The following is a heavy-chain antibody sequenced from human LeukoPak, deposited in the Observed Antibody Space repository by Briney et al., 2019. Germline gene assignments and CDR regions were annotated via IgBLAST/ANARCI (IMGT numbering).Heavy chain of an antibody. CDR1: GYTFTGYY. J-gene: IGHJ4*02. D-gene: IGHD2-2*01. V-gene: IGHV1-2*02. CDR2: INPNSGGT. Sequence: GASVKVSCKASGYTFTGYYMHWVRQAPGQGLEWMGWINPNSGGTNYAQKFQGRVTMTRDTSIGTAYMELSRLRSDDTAVYYCARDVGEYCSSTNCYASHYWGQGTLVTVSS. CDR3: ARDVGEYCSSTNCYASHY.